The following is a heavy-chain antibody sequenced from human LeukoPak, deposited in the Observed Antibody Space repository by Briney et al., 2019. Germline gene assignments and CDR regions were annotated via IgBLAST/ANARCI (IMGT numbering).Heavy chain of an antibody. CDR2: TSYSGNT. J-gene: IGHJ4*02. Sequence: PSETLSLTCTVSGGSISGDYWNWIRQPPGKGLEWIGYTSYSGNTDYKPSLRSRVTVSVDTSKNQLSLKLTSATAADTAVYYCARWHSHGRYFDYWGQGALVTVSS. CDR1: GGSISGDY. D-gene: IGHD1-26*01. V-gene: IGHV4-59*01. CDR3: ARWHSHGRYFDY.